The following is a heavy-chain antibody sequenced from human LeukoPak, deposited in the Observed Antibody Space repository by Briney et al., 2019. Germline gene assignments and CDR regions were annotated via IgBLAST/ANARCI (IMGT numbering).Heavy chain of an antibody. D-gene: IGHD3-10*01. Sequence: TPSETLSLTCTVSGGSISSYYWSWIRQPPGKGLEWIGYIYYSGSTNYNPSLKSRVTISVDTSKNQFSLRLMSVTAADTAVYFCARDPSYYGSGRVRWFDPWGQGTLVSVSS. CDR2: IYYSGST. CDR1: GGSISSYY. V-gene: IGHV4-59*01. CDR3: ARDPSYYGSGRVRWFDP. J-gene: IGHJ5*02.